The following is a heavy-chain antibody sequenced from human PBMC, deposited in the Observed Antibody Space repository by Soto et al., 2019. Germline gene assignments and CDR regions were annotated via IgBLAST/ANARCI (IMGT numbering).Heavy chain of an antibody. D-gene: IGHD3-3*01. Sequence: SVKVSCKASGGTFSSYAISWVRQAPGQVLEWMGVIIPIFGTANYAQKFQGRVTITADKSTSTAYMELSSLRSEDTAVYYCARDESPKHERFLEWLFDRGLFDPWAQGTLVTVSS. CDR2: IIPIFGTA. J-gene: IGHJ5*02. CDR3: ARDESPKHERFLEWLFDRGLFDP. CDR1: GGTFSSYA. V-gene: IGHV1-69*06.